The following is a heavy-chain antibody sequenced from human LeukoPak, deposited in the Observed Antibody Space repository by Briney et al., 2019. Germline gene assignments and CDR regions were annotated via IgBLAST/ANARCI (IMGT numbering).Heavy chain of an antibody. V-gene: IGHV3-23*01. CDR1: GFTFSTYA. J-gene: IGHJ4*02. D-gene: IGHD4/OR15-4a*01. CDR2: ITGTGDGT. CDR3: AKAGLVRGGALDS. Sequence: GGSLRLSCAASGFTFSTYAMTWVRQAPGKGLEWVSSITGTGDGTSAADSVKGRFTISRNSSKHTLYLQMNSLRVEDTAVYYCAKAGLVRGGALDSWGQGTLVTVSS.